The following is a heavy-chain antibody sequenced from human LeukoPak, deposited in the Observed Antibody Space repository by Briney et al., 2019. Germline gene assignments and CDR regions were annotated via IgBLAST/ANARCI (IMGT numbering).Heavy chain of an antibody. CDR3: ARDWELRWSQGAFDY. D-gene: IGHD3-10*01. J-gene: IGHJ4*02. CDR1: GYTFSGHY. V-gene: IGHV1-2*02. CDR2: INAESGET. Sequence: ASVKVSCKASGYTFSGHYMHWTRQAPGQGLEWMGWINAESGETKYAQKFQGRVTMTRDTSISTAYMELRGLRFDDTAVYYCARDWELRWSQGAFDYWGQGTLLAVSS.